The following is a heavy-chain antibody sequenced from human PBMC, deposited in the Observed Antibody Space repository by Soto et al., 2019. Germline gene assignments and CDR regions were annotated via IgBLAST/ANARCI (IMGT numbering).Heavy chain of an antibody. CDR2: ISAYNGNT. CDR1: GYTFTSYG. CDR3: ARASCSGGSCYSYYFDY. Sequence: QVQLVQSGAEVKKPGASVKVSCKASGYTFTSYGISWVRQAPGQGLEWMGWISAYNGNTNYAQKLQGRVTMTTDTSTSTAYMELRSLRSDDTAVCYCARASCSGGSCYSYYFDYWGQGTLVTVSS. D-gene: IGHD2-15*01. J-gene: IGHJ4*02. V-gene: IGHV1-18*01.